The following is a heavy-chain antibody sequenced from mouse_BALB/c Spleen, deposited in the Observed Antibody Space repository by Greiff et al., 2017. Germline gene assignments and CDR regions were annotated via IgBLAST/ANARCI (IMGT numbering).Heavy chain of an antibody. Sequence: EVKLQESGGGLVQPGGSRKLSCAASGFTFSSYTMSWVRQTPEKRLEWVAYISNGGGSTYYPDTVKGRFTISRDNAKNTLYLQMSSLKSEDTAMYYCARQGFHYYGSSSYAMDYWGQGTSVTVSS. CDR1: GFTFSSYT. CDR3: ARQGFHYYGSSSYAMDY. V-gene: IGHV5-12-2*01. J-gene: IGHJ4*01. D-gene: IGHD1-1*01. CDR2: ISNGGGST.